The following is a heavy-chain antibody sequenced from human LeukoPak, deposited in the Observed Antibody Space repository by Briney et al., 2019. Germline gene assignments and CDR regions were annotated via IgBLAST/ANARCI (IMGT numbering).Heavy chain of an antibody. J-gene: IGHJ4*02. CDR3: ARDKGSLTRSWYTGY. CDR2: INPYSGDT. CDR1: GYTFTGYH. Sequence: PSVKVSCKASGYTFTGYHIHWVRQAPGQGLEWMGRINPYSGDTHFAQKFQGRVTMTRHTSITTAYMDLSSLTPDDTTVYFCARDKGSLTRSWYTGYWGQGTQVTVSS. V-gene: IGHV1-2*06. D-gene: IGHD6-13*01.